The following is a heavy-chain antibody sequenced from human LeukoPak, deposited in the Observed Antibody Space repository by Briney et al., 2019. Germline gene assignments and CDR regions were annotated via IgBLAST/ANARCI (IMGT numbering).Heavy chain of an antibody. D-gene: IGHD3-10*01. Sequence: ASETLSLTCAVYGGSFSGYYWSWIRQPPGEGLEWIGEINHSGSTNYNPSLKSRVTISVDTSKNQFSLKLSSVTAADTAVYYCASYMVRGVIISDYWGQGTLVTVSS. CDR3: ASYMVRGVIISDY. CDR2: INHSGST. V-gene: IGHV4-34*01. CDR1: GGSFSGYY. J-gene: IGHJ4*02.